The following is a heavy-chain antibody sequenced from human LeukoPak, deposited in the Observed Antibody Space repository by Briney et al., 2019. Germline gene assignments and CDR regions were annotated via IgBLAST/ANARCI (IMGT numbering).Heavy chain of an antibody. CDR3: ARVVVTAIRY. Sequence: SETLSLTCAVYGGSFSGYYWSWIRQPPGKGLEWIGEINHSGSTYYNPSLKSRVTISVDTSKNQFSLKLSSVTAADTAVYYCARVVVTAIRYWGQGTLVTVSS. D-gene: IGHD2-21*02. J-gene: IGHJ4*02. CDR2: INHSGST. CDR1: GGSFSGYY. V-gene: IGHV4-34*01.